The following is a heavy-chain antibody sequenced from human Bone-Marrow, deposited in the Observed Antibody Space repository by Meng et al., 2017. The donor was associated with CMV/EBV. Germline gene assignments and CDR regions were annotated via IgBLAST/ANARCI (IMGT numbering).Heavy chain of an antibody. CDR1: GGSVSSGSYY. V-gene: IGHV4-61*01. Sequence: SEILSLSCTVTGGSVSSGSYYWSWIRQPPGKGLEWIGYIYYSGSTNYNPSLKSRVTISVDTSKNQFSLKLSSVTAADTAVYYCARDRIAARLNWFDPWGQGTLVTVSS. CDR3: ARDRIAARLNWFDP. D-gene: IGHD6-6*01. CDR2: IYYSGST. J-gene: IGHJ5*02.